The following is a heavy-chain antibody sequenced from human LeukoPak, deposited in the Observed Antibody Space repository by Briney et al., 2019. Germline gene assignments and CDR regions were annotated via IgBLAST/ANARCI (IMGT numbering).Heavy chain of an antibody. J-gene: IGHJ4*02. Sequence: PGGSLRLSCAASGFTFSSYSMNWVRQAPGKGLEWVSYISSSSSTIYYADSVKGRFTISRDNAKNSLYLQMNSLRAEDTAVYYCVADWTVSDGSVWGQGTLVTVSS. CDR3: VADWTVSDGSV. CDR2: ISSSSSTI. V-gene: IGHV3-48*04. CDR1: GFTFSSYS. D-gene: IGHD3-10*01.